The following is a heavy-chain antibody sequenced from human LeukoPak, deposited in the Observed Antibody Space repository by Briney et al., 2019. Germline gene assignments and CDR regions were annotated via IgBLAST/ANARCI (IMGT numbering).Heavy chain of an antibody. Sequence: SETLSLTCTVSGGSISSYYWSWIRQPPGKGLEWIGYIYYSGSTNYNPSLKSRVTISVDTSKNQFSLKLSSVTAADTAVYYCARHGYYYDSSGYYYPGEYFQHWGQGTLVTVSS. V-gene: IGHV4-59*08. CDR2: IYYSGST. J-gene: IGHJ1*01. CDR3: ARHGYYYDSSGYYYPGEYFQH. CDR1: GGSISSYY. D-gene: IGHD3-22*01.